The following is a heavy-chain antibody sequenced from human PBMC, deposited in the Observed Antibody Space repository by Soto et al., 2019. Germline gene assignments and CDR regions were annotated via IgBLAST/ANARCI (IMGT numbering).Heavy chain of an antibody. Sequence: PGGSLRLSCAASGFTFSDYYMSWIRQAPGKGLEWVSYISSSGSTIYYADSVKGRFTISRDNSKNTLYLQMNSLRAEDTAVYYCARGSRAGRYSYGFLRGPDYWGQGTLVTVSS. CDR3: ARGSRAGRYSYGFLRGPDY. D-gene: IGHD5-18*01. CDR2: ISSSGSTI. V-gene: IGHV3-11*04. CDR1: GFTFSDYY. J-gene: IGHJ4*02.